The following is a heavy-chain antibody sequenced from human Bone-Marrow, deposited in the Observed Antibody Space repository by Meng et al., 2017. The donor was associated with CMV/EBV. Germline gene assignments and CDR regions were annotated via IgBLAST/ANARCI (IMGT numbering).Heavy chain of an antibody. CDR1: GFTFDDYT. J-gene: IGHJ5*02. CDR2: ISRDGRAA. D-gene: IGHD6-19*01. V-gene: IGHV3-43*01. CDR3: AKGGQWLITS. Sequence: GESLKISCAASGFTFDDYTMHWVRQAPGKALEWVSLISRDGRAAYYGDSVKGRFTISRDNSKNSFFLQMNSLRSEDTALYYCAKGGQWLITSWGQGTLVTGSS.